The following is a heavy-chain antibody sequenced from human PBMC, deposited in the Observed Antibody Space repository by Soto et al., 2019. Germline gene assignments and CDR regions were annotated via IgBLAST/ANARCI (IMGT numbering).Heavy chain of an antibody. CDR3: VRLMTAVTTFGMDV. Sequence: QITLKESGPTLVEPTQTLTLTCTFSGFSLITTGSGVAWIRQPPGKALEWLALIYWDDDKRYSPSLKSRLTIXKXTXXNQVVLTMTNMDPVDTGTYCCVRLMTAVTTFGMDVWGQGTAVTVSS. CDR2: IYWDDDK. V-gene: IGHV2-5*04. J-gene: IGHJ6*02. D-gene: IGHD4-17*01. CDR1: GFSLITTGSG.